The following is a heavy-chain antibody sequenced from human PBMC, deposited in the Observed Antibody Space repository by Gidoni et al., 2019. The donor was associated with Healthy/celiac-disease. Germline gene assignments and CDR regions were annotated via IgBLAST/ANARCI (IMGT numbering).Heavy chain of an antibody. D-gene: IGHD3-10*01. CDR2: IRSKAYGGTT. V-gene: IGHV3-49*04. CDR3: TRDRFAGDWYFDL. J-gene: IGHJ2*01. Sequence: EVQLVESGGGLVQTGRSLRLSCTASGFTFGDYAMSWVRQAPGKGLEWVGFIRSKAYGGTTEYAASVKGRFTISRDDSKSIAYLQMNSLKTEDTAVYYCTRDRFAGDWYFDLWGRGTLVTVSS. CDR1: GFTFGDYA.